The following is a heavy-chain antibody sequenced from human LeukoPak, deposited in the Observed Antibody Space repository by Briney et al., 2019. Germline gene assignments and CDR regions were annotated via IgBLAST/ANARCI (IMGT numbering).Heavy chain of an antibody. V-gene: IGHV5-51*01. J-gene: IGHJ4*02. CDR3: ARGSSGYTYGPFDY. CDR2: IYVGDSAT. D-gene: IGHD5-18*01. Sequence: GESLKISCKGSGYSFASYWIGWVRQMPGKGLEWVGIIYVGDSATRYSPSFQGRVTISADKSISTAYLQWSSLKASDTAMYYCARGSSGYTYGPFDYWSQGTLVTVSS. CDR1: GYSFASYW.